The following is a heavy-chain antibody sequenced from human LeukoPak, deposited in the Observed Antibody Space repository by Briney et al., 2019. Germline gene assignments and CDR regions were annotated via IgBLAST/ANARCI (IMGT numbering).Heavy chain of an antibody. CDR3: ARAMIVVATYYFDY. CDR1: GFTFSSYW. Sequence: PGGSLRLSCAASGFTFSSYWMSWVRQAPGKGLEWVANIKEDGSETYYVDSVRGRFTISRDNAKNSLYLQMNSRRAEDTAVYYCARAMIVVATYYFDYWGQGTLVTVSS. J-gene: IGHJ4*02. D-gene: IGHD3-22*01. CDR2: IKEDGSET. V-gene: IGHV3-7*01.